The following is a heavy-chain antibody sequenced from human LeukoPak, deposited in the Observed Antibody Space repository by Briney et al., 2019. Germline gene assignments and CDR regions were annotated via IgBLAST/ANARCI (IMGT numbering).Heavy chain of an antibody. CDR1: GGSISSYY. CDR3: ARDVYDSGWYWDY. Sequence: SETLSLTCTVSGGSISSYYWSWIRQPPGKGLEWIGYIYYSGSTNYNPSLKSRVTISVDTSKNQFSLKLSSVTAADTAVYYCARDVYDSGWYWDYWGQGTLVTVS. CDR2: IYYSGST. V-gene: IGHV4-59*01. D-gene: IGHD6-19*01. J-gene: IGHJ4*02.